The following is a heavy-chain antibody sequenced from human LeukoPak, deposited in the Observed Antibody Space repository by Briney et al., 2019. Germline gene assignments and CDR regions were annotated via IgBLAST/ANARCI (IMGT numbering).Heavy chain of an antibody. J-gene: IGHJ4*02. D-gene: IGHD6-19*01. Sequence: SVNVSCKASGYTFTDYYMHWVRQAPGQGLEWMGWINPNSGGTNYAQKFQGRVTMTRDTSISTVYMELSRLRSDDTAVYYCASWWDSGWLDYWGQGTLLTVSS. V-gene: IGHV1-2*02. CDR3: ASWWDSGWLDY. CDR2: INPNSGGT. CDR1: GYTFTDYY.